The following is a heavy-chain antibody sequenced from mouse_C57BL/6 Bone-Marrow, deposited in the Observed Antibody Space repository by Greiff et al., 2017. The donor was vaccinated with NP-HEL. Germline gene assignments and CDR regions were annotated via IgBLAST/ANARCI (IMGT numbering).Heavy chain of an antibody. CDR2: IFPGSGST. CDR3: GPITTVVADAMDY. CDR1: GYTFTDYY. J-gene: IGHJ4*01. D-gene: IGHD1-1*01. V-gene: IGHV1-75*01. Sequence: QVHVKQSGPELVKPGASVKISCKASGYTFTDYYINWVKQRPGQGLEWIGWIFPGSGSTYYNEKFKGKATLTVDKSSSTAYMLLSSLTSEDSAVYFCGPITTVVADAMDYWGQGTSVTVSS.